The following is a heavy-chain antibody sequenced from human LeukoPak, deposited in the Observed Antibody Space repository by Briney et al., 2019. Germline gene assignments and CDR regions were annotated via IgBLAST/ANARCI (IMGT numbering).Heavy chain of an antibody. Sequence: GGSLRLSCAASGFTFSSYAMHWVRQAPGKGLEWVAVISYDGSNKYYADSVKGRFTISRDNAKNSLYLQMNSLRAEDTAVYYCAGLSVAGRGDAFDIWGQGTMVTVSS. J-gene: IGHJ3*02. D-gene: IGHD6-19*01. V-gene: IGHV3-30-3*01. CDR3: AGLSVAGRGDAFDI. CDR1: GFTFSSYA. CDR2: ISYDGSNK.